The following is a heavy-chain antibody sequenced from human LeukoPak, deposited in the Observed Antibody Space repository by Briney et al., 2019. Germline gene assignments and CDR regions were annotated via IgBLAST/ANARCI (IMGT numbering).Heavy chain of an antibody. D-gene: IGHD6-6*01. CDR1: GGSISSSSYY. J-gene: IGHJ3*02. CDR2: IYYSGST. V-gene: IGHV4-39*01. CDR3: ARLDSSSPDLDAFDI. Sequence: SETLSLTCTVSGGSISSSSYYWGWIRQPPGKGLEWIGSIYYSGSTYYNPSLKSRVTISVDTSKNQFSLKLSSVTAADTAVYYCARLDSSSPDLDAFDIWGQGTMVTVSS.